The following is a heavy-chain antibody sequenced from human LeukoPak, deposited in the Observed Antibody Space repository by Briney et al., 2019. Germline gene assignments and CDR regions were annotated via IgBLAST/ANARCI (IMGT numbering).Heavy chain of an antibody. J-gene: IGHJ4*02. CDR1: GFTFSTYW. Sequence: GGSLRLSCVASGFTFSTYWMSWVRQAPGKGLEWVANLKQDGSVKHYVDSVKGRFTISRDNAKNSLYLQMTNLGAEDTAVYYCATSADSPGNSWGQGTLITVSS. CDR2: LKQDGSVK. CDR3: ATSADSPGNS. V-gene: IGHV3-7*01. D-gene: IGHD4-23*01.